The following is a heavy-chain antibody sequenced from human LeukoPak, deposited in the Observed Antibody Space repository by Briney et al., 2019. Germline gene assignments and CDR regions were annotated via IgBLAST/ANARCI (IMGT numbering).Heavy chain of an antibody. Sequence: GESLKISCKGSGYSFTYYWIGWVRQIPGKGLEWVGIIYPGDSGTRYRPSFQGQVTISVDKSISTAYLQWSSLKASDTAMYYCARQDGNSKSYFDYWGQGTLVTVSS. CDR1: GYSFTYYW. D-gene: IGHD1-1*01. J-gene: IGHJ4*02. CDR3: ARQDGNSKSYFDY. CDR2: IYPGDSGT. V-gene: IGHV5-51*01.